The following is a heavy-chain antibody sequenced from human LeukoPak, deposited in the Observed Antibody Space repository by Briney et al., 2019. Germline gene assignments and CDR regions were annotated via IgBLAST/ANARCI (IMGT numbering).Heavy chain of an antibody. Sequence: ASVKVSCKASGYTFTSYGISWVRQGPGQGLEWMGWISAYNGNTNYAQKLQGRVTMTTDTSTSTAYMELRSLRSDDTAVYYCAREGRTYSNYVQGAFDIWGQGTMVTVSS. D-gene: IGHD4-11*01. CDR3: AREGRTYSNYVQGAFDI. CDR1: GYTFTSYG. V-gene: IGHV1-18*01. J-gene: IGHJ3*02. CDR2: ISAYNGNT.